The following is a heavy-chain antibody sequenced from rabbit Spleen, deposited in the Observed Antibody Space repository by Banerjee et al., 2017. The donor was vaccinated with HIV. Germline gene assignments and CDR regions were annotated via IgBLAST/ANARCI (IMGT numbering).Heavy chain of an antibody. J-gene: IGHJ6*01. CDR1: GFSFSSGYD. D-gene: IGHD6-1*01. CDR3: ARNGGGLSYASDL. CDR2: IYAGTIGST. V-gene: IGHV1S40*01. Sequence: QQLVESGGGLVKPGASLTLTCKASGFSFSSGYDMCWVRQAPGKGLEWIACIYAGTIGSTYSASWAKGRFTISRSTSLNTVTLQMTSLTAADTATYFCARNGGGLSYASDLWGPGTLVTVS.